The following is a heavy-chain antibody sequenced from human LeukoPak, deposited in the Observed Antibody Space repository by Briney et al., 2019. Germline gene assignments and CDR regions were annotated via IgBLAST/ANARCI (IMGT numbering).Heavy chain of an antibody. V-gene: IGHV4-34*01. CDR1: GGSFSGYY. Sequence: SETLSLTCAVYGGSFSGYYWSWIRQPPGKGLEWIGEINHSGSTNYNPSLKSRVTISVDTSKNQFSLKLSSVTAADTGVDYCARDRYYYDSSGYYIFDYWGQGTLVTVSS. J-gene: IGHJ4*02. CDR2: INHSGST. D-gene: IGHD3-22*01. CDR3: ARDRYYYDSSGYYIFDY.